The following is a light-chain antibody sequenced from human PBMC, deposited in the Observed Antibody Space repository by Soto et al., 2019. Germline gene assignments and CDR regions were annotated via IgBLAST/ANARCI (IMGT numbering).Light chain of an antibody. V-gene: IGKV1-33*01. Sequence: DIQMTQSPSSLSASVGDRVTITCQASQGIRNFLNWYQQKPGEAPRLLIYDASKLETGVPTRFSGSGSGAHFIFTINSLQPEDVATYYCQQYDNLPYTFGQGTKLEI. CDR1: QGIRNF. CDR3: QQYDNLPYT. J-gene: IGKJ2*01. CDR2: DAS.